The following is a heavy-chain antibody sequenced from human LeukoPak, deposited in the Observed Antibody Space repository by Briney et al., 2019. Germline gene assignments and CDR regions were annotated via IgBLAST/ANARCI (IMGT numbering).Heavy chain of an antibody. D-gene: IGHD6-19*01. CDR1: GFTFRSYG. Sequence: PGRSLRLSCAASGFTFRSYGMHWVRQAPGKGREWVGAISYVGSNTYYADSVKGRFTISRDNSKNTLYLLMNSLRAEDTAVYYCAKARGIAVNFYYGMDVWGKGTTVTVSS. CDR3: AKARGIAVNFYYGMDV. CDR2: ISYVGSNT. J-gene: IGHJ6*04. V-gene: IGHV3-30*18.